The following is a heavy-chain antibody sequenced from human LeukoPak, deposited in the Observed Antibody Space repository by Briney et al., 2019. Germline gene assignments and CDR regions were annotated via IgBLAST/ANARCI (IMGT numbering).Heavy chain of an antibody. Sequence: SETLSLTCTVSGDSISSNNWWSWVRQPPGKGLEWIGEIYHSGGTNYNPSLKSRVTISVDKSKNQFSLKLSSVTAADTAVYYCARGTHGRKMYYYDSSGPYYFDYWGQGTLVTVSS. CDR1: GDSISSNNW. CDR3: ARGTHGRKMYYYDSSGPYYFDY. CDR2: IYHSGGT. J-gene: IGHJ4*02. D-gene: IGHD3-22*01. V-gene: IGHV4-4*02.